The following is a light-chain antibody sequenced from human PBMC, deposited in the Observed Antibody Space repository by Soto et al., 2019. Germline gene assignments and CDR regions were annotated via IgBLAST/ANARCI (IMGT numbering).Light chain of an antibody. Sequence: EIVLTQSPGTLSLSPGERATLSCRASQTGSNSYLAWYQHKSGQAPRLLIYGVYTRASGIPDRFSGSGSGTDFTLTISRLDLEDSAFYYCQQYVTSSWTFGQGTKVDI. J-gene: IGKJ1*01. CDR2: GVY. CDR3: QQYVTSSWT. V-gene: IGKV3-20*01. CDR1: QTGSNSY.